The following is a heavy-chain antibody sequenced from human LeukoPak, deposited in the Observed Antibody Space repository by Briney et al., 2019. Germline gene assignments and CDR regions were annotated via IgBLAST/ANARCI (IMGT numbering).Heavy chain of an antibody. CDR3: ASHNTMVRGVIDY. J-gene: IGHJ4*02. D-gene: IGHD3-10*01. CDR1: GFTFSSYW. V-gene: IGHV3-66*04. CDR2: IYSGGST. Sequence: GGSLRLSCAASGFTFSSYWMSWVRQAPGKGLEWVSVIYSGGSTYYADSVKGRFTISRDNSKNTLYLQMNSLRAEDTAVYYCASHNTMVRGVIDYWGQGTLVTVSS.